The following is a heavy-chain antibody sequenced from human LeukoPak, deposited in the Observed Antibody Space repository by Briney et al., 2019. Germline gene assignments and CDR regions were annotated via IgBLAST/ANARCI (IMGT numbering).Heavy chain of an antibody. J-gene: IGHJ5*02. CDR3: ARQAVPGIAAVGDWFDP. CDR1: GYSFTSYW. D-gene: IGHD6-13*01. V-gene: IGHV5-51*01. CDR2: IYPGDSDT. Sequence: GESLKISCKGSGYSFTSYWIGWVRQMPGKGLEWMGIIYPGDSDTRYSPSFQGQVTISADKPISTAYLQWSSLKASDTAMYYCARQAVPGIAAVGDWFDPWGQGTLVTVSS.